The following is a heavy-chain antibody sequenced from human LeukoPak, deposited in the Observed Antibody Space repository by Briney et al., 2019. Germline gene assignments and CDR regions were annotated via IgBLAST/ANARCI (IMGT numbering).Heavy chain of an antibody. Sequence: GGSLRLSCAASGFTFSDYYMNWVRQAPGKGLEYIAYISQSGADVSYADSVKGRFTVSRDNAKNSVFLQMNSLTAEDTAVYYCASVARLLADWGQGTLVTVSS. J-gene: IGHJ4*02. CDR3: ASVARLLAD. D-gene: IGHD3-9*01. V-gene: IGHV3-11*01. CDR1: GFTFSDYY. CDR2: ISQSGADV.